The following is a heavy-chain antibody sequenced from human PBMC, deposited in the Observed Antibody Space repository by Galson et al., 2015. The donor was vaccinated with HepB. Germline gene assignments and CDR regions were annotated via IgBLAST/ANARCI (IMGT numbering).Heavy chain of an antibody. J-gene: IGHJ6*02. CDR1: GYTFTSYG. CDR2: ISAYNGNT. CDR3: AGGRAIDYDFWSGYYGYYYGMDV. V-gene: IGHV1-18*04. Sequence: SVKVSCTASGYTFTSYGISWVRQAPGQGLEWMGWISAYNGNTNYAQKLQGRVTMTTDTSTSTAYMELRSLRSDDTAVYYCAGGRAIDYDFWSGYYGYYYGMDVWGQGTTVTVSS. D-gene: IGHD3-3*01.